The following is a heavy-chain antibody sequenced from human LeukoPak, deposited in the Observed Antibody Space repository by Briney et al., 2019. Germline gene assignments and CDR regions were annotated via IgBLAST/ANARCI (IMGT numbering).Heavy chain of an antibody. CDR2: INPNSGGT. CDR1: GYTFTGYY. J-gene: IGHJ3*02. V-gene: IGHV1-2*04. CDR3: ARGHYDILTGSGAFDI. D-gene: IGHD3-9*01. Sequence: ASVTVSCKASGYTFTGYYMHWVRQAPGQGLEWMGWINPNSGGTNYAQKFQGWVTMTRDTSISTAYMELSRLRSDDTAVYYCARGHYDILTGSGAFDIWGQGTMVTVSS.